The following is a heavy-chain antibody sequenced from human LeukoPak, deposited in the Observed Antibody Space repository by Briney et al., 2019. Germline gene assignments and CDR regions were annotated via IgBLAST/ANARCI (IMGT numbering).Heavy chain of an antibody. CDR2: INWNGDST. CDR3: ARSSTTVTTRFFDL. CDR1: GFTFDDYG. V-gene: IGHV3-20*04. Sequence: GGSLRLSCAASGFTFDDYGMSWVRQAPGKGLEWVSNINWNGDSTGYADSVKGRFTISRDNGKNSLYLQMNSLRAEDTALYYCARSSTTVTTRFFDLWGRGTLVTVSS. J-gene: IGHJ2*01. D-gene: IGHD4-17*01.